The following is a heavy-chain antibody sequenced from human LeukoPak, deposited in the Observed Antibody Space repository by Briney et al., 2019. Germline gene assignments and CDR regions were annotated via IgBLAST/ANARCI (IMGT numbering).Heavy chain of an antibody. J-gene: IGHJ6*03. D-gene: IGHD3-22*01. Sequence: SETLSLTCTVSGGSISRSSYHWGWSRQPPGKGLEWIGSIYYSGSTYYNPSLKSRVTIFVDTSKNQFSLKLSSVTAADTAVYYCARLRIGPSVMTNSDPADMDVWGKGTTVTVS. V-gene: IGHV4-39*01. CDR1: GGSISRSSYH. CDR3: ARLRIGPSVMTNSDPADMDV. CDR2: IYYSGST.